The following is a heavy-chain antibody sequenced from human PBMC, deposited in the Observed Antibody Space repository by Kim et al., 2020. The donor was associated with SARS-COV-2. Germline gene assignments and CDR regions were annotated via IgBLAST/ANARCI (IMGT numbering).Heavy chain of an antibody. J-gene: IGHJ5*02. V-gene: IGHV3-23*01. CDR1: GFTFSSFA. D-gene: IGHD2-15*01. CDR2: IWVSGGST. Sequence: GGSLRLSCAASGFTFSSFAMSWVRQAPGKGLEWVSSIWVSGGSTFYADSVKGRFTISRDNSKNTLYLQMNSLRAEDTAVYYCAKDSRQRVVVAADWFDPWGQGTLVTVSS. CDR3: AKDSRQRVVVAADWFDP.